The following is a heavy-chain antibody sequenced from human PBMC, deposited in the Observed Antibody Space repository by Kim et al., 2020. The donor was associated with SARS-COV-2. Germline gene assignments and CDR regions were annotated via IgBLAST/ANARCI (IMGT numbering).Heavy chain of an antibody. CDR1: GFTFSSYG. D-gene: IGHD1-7*01. CDR2: ISYDGSNK. Sequence: GGSLRLSCAASGFTFSSYGMHWVRQAPGKGLEWVAVISYDGSNKYYADSVKGPFTISRDNSKNTLYLQMNSLRAEDTAVYYCAKCGPLAAGTTCYYFDYWGQGTLVTVSS. CDR3: AKCGPLAAGTTCYYFDY. V-gene: IGHV3-30*18. J-gene: IGHJ4*02.